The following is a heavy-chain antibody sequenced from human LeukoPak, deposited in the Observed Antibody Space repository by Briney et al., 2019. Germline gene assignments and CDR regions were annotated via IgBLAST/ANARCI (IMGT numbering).Heavy chain of an antibody. CDR2: VHLDGRT. CDR3: AGEGGFYRPLDY. CDR1: GGSVSSTNW. Sequence: PSETLSLTCGVSGGSVSSTNWWTWIRQPPGKGLEWIGEVHLDGRTNFNPSLKSRLTMSVDLSENHVSLKLTSVTAAATAVYYCAGEGGFYRPLDYSGQGTLVTVSS. V-gene: IGHV4-4*02. D-gene: IGHD6-25*01. J-gene: IGHJ4*02.